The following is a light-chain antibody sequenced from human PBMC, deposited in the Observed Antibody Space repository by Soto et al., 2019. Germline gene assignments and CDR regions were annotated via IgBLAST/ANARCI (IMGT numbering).Light chain of an antibody. CDR1: QSINGW. Sequence: DIQLTQSPSTLSASVGDRVTITCRASQSINGWLAWYQQKPGQDPNLLIYKASTLKSGVPSRFSGSGSGTEFTLTISSLQPAAFATYYCQHYNSYSEAFGPGTKVDIK. CDR3: QHYNSYSEA. J-gene: IGKJ1*01. CDR2: KAS. V-gene: IGKV1-5*03.